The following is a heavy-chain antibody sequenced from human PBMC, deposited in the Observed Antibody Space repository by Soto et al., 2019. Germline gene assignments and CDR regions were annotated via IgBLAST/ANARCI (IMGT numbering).Heavy chain of an antibody. CDR1: GFTFSSYA. CDR3: AKDGTEKYSSGTEYYFAY. Sequence: PGGSLRLSCAASGFTFSSYAMSWVRQAPGKGLEWVSAISGSGGSTYYADSVKGRFTISRDNSKNTLYLQMNSLRAEDTAVYYCAKDGTEKYSSGTEYYFAYWGQGTLVTVSS. V-gene: IGHV3-23*01. CDR2: ISGSGGST. J-gene: IGHJ4*02. D-gene: IGHD6-19*01.